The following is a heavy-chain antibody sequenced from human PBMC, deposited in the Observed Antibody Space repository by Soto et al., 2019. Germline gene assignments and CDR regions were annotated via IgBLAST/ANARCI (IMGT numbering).Heavy chain of an antibody. D-gene: IGHD3-10*01. V-gene: IGHV3-30*18. CDR3: AKEMTMVRDYYYYYYGMDV. Sequence: GGSLRLSCAASGFTFSSYGMHWVRQAPGKGLEWVAVISYDGSNKYYADSVKGRFTISRDNSKNTLYLQMNSLRAEDTAVYYCAKEMTMVRDYYYYYYGMDVWGQGTTVTVSS. CDR1: GFTFSSYG. J-gene: IGHJ6*02. CDR2: ISYDGSNK.